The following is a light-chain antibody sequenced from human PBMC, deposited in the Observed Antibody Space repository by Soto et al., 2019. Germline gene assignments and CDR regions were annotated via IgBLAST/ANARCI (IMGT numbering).Light chain of an antibody. CDR2: KAS. J-gene: IGKJ1*01. Sequence: DIQMTQSPSTLSASVGDRVTITCRASQSISIWLAWYQQKPGKAPKLLMYKASILQSGVPSRFSGSGSGTEFTLTISSLQPDDFATYYCQQYDTYTGAFGRGTKVEIK. CDR1: QSISIW. V-gene: IGKV1-5*03. CDR3: QQYDTYTGA.